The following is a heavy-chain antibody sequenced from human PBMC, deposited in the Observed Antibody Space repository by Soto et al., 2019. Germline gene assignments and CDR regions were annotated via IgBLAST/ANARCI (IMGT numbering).Heavy chain of an antibody. CDR2: IYYSGST. V-gene: IGHV4-61*01. CDR1: GGSVSSGSYY. Sequence: PSETLSLTCTVSGGSVSSGSYYWSWIRQPPGKGLEWIGYIYYSGSTNYNPSLKSRVTISVDTSKNQFSLKLSSVTAADTAVYYCVRDRPFWSGFQPEFDPWGQGTLVTVSS. CDR3: VRDRPFWSGFQPEFDP. D-gene: IGHD3-3*01. J-gene: IGHJ5*02.